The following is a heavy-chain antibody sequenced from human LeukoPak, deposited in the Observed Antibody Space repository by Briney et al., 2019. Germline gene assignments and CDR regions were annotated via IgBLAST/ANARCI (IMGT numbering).Heavy chain of an antibody. CDR2: ISAYSDNT. J-gene: IGHJ4*02. D-gene: IGHD3-22*01. Sequence: ASVTVSCTASGYTFSSYGIRWVRQAPGQGLEWMGWISAYSDNTNFAQKLQGRVTMTTDTSTCTAYMELRSLRSDDTAVYYCARDVFMSGGYYYDYFDYWGQGTLVTVSS. CDR3: ARDVFMSGGYYYDYFDY. V-gene: IGHV1-18*01. CDR1: GYTFSSYG.